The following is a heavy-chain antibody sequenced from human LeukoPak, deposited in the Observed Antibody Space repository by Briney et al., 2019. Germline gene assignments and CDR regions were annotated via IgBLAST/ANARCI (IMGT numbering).Heavy chain of an antibody. D-gene: IGHD5-18*01. CDR1: GGTFSSYA. Sequence: AVKVSCKASGGTFSSYAISWVRQAPGQGLEWMGGIIPIFGTANYAQKFQGRVTITADESTSTAYMELSSLRSEDTAVYYCVAPDTAMVTGDFDYWGQGTLVTVSS. CDR3: VAPDTAMVTGDFDY. CDR2: IIPIFGTA. V-gene: IGHV1-69*13. J-gene: IGHJ4*02.